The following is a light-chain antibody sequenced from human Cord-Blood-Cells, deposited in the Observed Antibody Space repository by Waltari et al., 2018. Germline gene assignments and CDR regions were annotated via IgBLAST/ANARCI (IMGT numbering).Light chain of an antibody. CDR2: DVS. CDR1: SSDVAGSNY. V-gene: IGLV2-14*01. Sequence: QSALTQPASVSGSPGPSITTSCTGPSSDVAGSNYVSWYQQHPGKAPKLMIYDVSNRPSGVSNRFSGSKSGNTASLTISGLQAEDEADYYCSSYTSSSTWVFGGGTKLTVL. CDR3: SSYTSSSTWV. J-gene: IGLJ3*02.